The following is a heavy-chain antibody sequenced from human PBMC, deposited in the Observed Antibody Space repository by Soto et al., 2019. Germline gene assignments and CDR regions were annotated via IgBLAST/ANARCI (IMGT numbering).Heavy chain of an antibody. D-gene: IGHD5-18*01. J-gene: IGHJ6*02. CDR2: IYYSGST. V-gene: IGHV4-59*01. CDR1: GGSISSYY. Sequence: SETLSLTCTVSGGSISSYYWSWIRQPPGKGLEWIGYIYYSGSTNYNPSLKSRVTISVDTSKNQFSLKLSSVTAADTAVYYCARGGFTAMGHYYYYGMDVWGQGTTVTVSS. CDR3: ARGGFTAMGHYYYYGMDV.